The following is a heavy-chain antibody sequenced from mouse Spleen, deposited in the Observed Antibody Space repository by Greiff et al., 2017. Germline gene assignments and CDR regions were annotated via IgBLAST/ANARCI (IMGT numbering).Heavy chain of an antibody. CDR3: TRVGYYYAMDY. CDR2: IDPETGGT. V-gene: IGHV1-15*01. D-gene: IGHD2-2*01. CDR1: GYTFTDYE. J-gene: IGHJ4*01. Sequence: QVQLQQSGAELVRPGASVPLSCKASGYTFTDYEMHWVKQTPVHGLEWIGAIDPETGGTAYNQKFKGKAILTADKSSSTAYMELRSLTSEDSAVYYCTRVGYYYAMDYWGQGTSVTVSS.